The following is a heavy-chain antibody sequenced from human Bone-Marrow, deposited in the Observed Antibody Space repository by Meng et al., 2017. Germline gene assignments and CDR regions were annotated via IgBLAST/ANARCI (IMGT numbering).Heavy chain of an antibody. CDR2: IIPIFGTA. V-gene: IGHV1-69*05. Sequence: SVKVSCKASGGTFSSYAISWGRQAAGQAREGRGGIIPIFGTAKYAQKFQGRVTTTTDESTSTAYMEQSSLRSEDTAVYYCASATATRAEYFQHWGQGTLVTVSS. CDR3: ASATATRAEYFQH. CDR1: GGTFSSYA. D-gene: IGHD2-15*01. J-gene: IGHJ1*01.